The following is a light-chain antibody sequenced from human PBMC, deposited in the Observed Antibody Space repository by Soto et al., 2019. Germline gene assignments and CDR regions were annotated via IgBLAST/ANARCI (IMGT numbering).Light chain of an antibody. CDR3: SSFTSSMTNV. Sequence: QSALTQPASVSGSPGQSITISCTGTSSDVGGYNSVSWYQVHPGKAPKLLLYDVGDRPSGVSYRFSGSKSGNTASLTISGLQAAYEADYFCSSFTSSMTNVFGSGTKLTVL. CDR1: SSDVGGYNS. CDR2: DVG. J-gene: IGLJ1*01. V-gene: IGLV2-14*03.